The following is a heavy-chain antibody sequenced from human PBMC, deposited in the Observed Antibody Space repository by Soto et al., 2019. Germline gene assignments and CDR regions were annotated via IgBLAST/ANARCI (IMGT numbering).Heavy chain of an antibody. Sequence: GGSLRLSCAASGFTFSSYAMSWVRQAPGKGLEWVSATSGSGGSTYYADSVKGRFTISRDNSKNPRYLKMNSLKVEDTAVYYCAKIAYYDILSGPRKYNWFDPWGQGTLVTVSS. CDR1: GFTFSSYA. V-gene: IGHV3-23*01. J-gene: IGHJ5*02. CDR3: AKIAYYDILSGPRKYNWFDP. D-gene: IGHD3-9*01. CDR2: TSGSGGST.